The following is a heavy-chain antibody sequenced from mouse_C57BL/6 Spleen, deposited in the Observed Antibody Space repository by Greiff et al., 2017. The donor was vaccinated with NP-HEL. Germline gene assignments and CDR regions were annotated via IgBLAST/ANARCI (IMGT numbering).Heavy chain of an antibody. J-gene: IGHJ4*01. V-gene: IGHV1-62-3*01. CDR1: GYTFTSYW. CDR2: IDPNSGGT. Sequence: QVQLKQPGAELVKPGASVKLSCKASGYTFTSYWMHWVKQRPGRGLEWIGRIDPNSGGTKYNEKFKSKATLTVDKPSSTAYMQLSSLTSEDSAVYFCARYYYGSIDYAMDYWGQGTSVTVSS. D-gene: IGHD1-1*01. CDR3: ARYYYGSIDYAMDY.